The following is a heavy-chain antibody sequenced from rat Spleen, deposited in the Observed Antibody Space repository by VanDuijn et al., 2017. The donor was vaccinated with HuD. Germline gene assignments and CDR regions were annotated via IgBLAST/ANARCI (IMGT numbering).Heavy chain of an antibody. CDR3: ARQTGSFDY. D-gene: IGHD5-1*01. J-gene: IGHJ2*01. V-gene: IGHV2-72*01. CDR2: IWGGGST. CDR1: GFSLTSYT. Sequence: QVQLKESGPGLVQPSQTLSLTCTVSGFSLTSYTVSWVRQPPGKGLVWMGTIWGGGSTNYHSAVQSRLSISRDTSQSQVFLKMNSLQPEDTGTYYCARQTGSFDYWGQGVMVTVSS.